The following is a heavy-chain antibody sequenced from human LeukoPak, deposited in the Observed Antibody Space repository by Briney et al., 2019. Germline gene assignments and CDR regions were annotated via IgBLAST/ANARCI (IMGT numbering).Heavy chain of an antibody. CDR2: IYESGST. V-gene: IGHV4-38-2*02. CDR3: ARAFPYSSGWYVRPEQIDY. D-gene: IGHD6-19*01. Sequence: SKTLSLTCTVSGYSISSGYYWGWIRQPPGKGLEWIGSIYESGSTYYNPSLKSRVTISVDTSKNQFSLKLSSVTAADTAVYYCARAFPYSSGWYVRPEQIDYWGQGTLVTVSS. J-gene: IGHJ4*02. CDR1: GYSISSGYY.